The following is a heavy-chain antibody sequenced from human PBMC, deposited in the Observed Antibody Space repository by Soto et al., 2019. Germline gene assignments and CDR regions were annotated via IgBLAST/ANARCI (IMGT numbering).Heavy chain of an antibody. Sequence: GGSLRLSCAASGFTFSNAWMNWVRQAPGKGLEWVAVVSHDGRNTHYADSVKTRLTISKDTSKNQVVLTMTNMDPADTATYFCAHRTTTVTWWFDPWGQGTLVTVSS. J-gene: IGHJ5*02. V-gene: IGHV3-30*03. CDR2: VSHDGRNT. CDR3: AHRTTTVTWWFDP. CDR1: GFTFSNAW. D-gene: IGHD4-17*01.